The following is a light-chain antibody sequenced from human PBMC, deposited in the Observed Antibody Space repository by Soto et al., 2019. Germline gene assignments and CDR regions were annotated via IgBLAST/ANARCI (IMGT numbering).Light chain of an antibody. CDR3: QQYGSSSYT. CDR1: QSVSRSY. CDR2: GAS. J-gene: IGKJ2*01. V-gene: IGKV3-20*01. Sequence: DIGLTQSPGTLSLSPVERATLSCRASQSVSRSYLAWYQQKPGQAPRILIYGASSRATGIPDRFSGSGSGTDFTLTISRLEPEDFAEYYCQQYGSSSYTFGQGTKLEIK.